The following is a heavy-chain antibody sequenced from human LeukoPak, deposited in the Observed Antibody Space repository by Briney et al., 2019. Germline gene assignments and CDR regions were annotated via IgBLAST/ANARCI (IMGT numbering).Heavy chain of an antibody. V-gene: IGHV3-48*03. D-gene: IGHD6-13*01. Sequence: GGSLRLSCAASGFTFSSYEMNWVRQAPGKGLESLSYISPSGTDISYADSVKGRFTISRDNAKNSLYLQMNSLRAEDTAVYYCATSFGPVIAAAGTGADWGQGTLVTVSS. J-gene: IGHJ4*02. CDR3: ATSFGPVIAAAGTGAD. CDR1: GFTFSSYE. CDR2: ISPSGTDI.